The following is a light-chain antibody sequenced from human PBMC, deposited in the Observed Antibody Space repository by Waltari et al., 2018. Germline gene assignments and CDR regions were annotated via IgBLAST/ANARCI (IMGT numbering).Light chain of an antibody. CDR1: QSVFYSSNNKNY. J-gene: IGKJ1*01. CDR2: WAS. Sequence: DIVMTQSPDSLAVSLGERATINCKSSQSVFYSSNNKNYLAWYQQKPGHPPKLLIYWASTRQSGVPDRFSGSVSGTDFTLTINSLQAEDVAIYYCQQYYSPLTWTFGQGTKVEIK. V-gene: IGKV4-1*01. CDR3: QQYYSPLTWT.